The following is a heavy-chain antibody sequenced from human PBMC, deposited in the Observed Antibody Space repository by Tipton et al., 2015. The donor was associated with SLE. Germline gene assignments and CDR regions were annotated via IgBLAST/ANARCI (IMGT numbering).Heavy chain of an antibody. Sequence: TLSLTCAVSGYSISSGYYWGWIRQPPGKELEWIGSIYHSGDTYYSPSLQSRLTISVDTSKNKFSLNLNSVTAADTAVYYCARPSDYSYGLDYWGQGTLVTVSS. CDR3: ARPSDYSYGLDY. V-gene: IGHV4-38-2*01. CDR1: GYSISSGYY. J-gene: IGHJ4*02. CDR2: IYHSGDT. D-gene: IGHD5-18*01.